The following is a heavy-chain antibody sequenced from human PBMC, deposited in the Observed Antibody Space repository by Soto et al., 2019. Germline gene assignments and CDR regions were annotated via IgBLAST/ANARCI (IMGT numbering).Heavy chain of an antibody. CDR2: IYYSGST. D-gene: IGHD5-12*01. CDR1: GGSISSGGYY. J-gene: IGHJ6*02. Sequence: QVQLQESGPGLVKPSQTLSLTCTVSGGSISSGGYYSSWIRQHPGKGLEWIGYIYYSGSTYYNPSLKSRVTISVDTSKNQFSLKLSSVTAADTAVYYCARDRPIVATTTYYYYGMDVWGQGTTVTVSS. CDR3: ARDRPIVATTTYYYYGMDV. V-gene: IGHV4-31*03.